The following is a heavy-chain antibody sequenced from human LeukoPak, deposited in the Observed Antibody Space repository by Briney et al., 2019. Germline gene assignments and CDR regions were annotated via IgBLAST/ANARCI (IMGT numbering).Heavy chain of an antibody. V-gene: IGHV3-23*01. CDR2: ISNGGTNT. J-gene: IGHJ4*02. Sequence: GGSLRLSCAASGFTFSNYGMTWVRQAPGRGLEWVSGISNGGTNTYYTDSVKGRFTISRDNSKNTLYLQMNSLRAEDTAVYYCARAREGGDLPYFDYWGQGTLVTVSS. D-gene: IGHD2-21*02. CDR1: GFTFSNYG. CDR3: ARAREGGDLPYFDY.